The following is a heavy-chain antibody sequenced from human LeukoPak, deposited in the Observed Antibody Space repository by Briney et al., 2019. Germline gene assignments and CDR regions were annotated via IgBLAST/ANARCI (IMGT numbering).Heavy chain of an antibody. CDR2: INTNTGNP. J-gene: IGHJ5*02. V-gene: IGHV7-4-1*02. Sequence: ASVKVSCKASGYTFTSYAMNWVRQAPGQGLEWMGWINTNTGNPTYAQGFTGRFVFSLDTSVSTACLQISSLKAEDTAVYYCAREEQWLSDNWFDPWGQGTLVTVSS. D-gene: IGHD6-19*01. CDR1: GYTFTSYA. CDR3: AREEQWLSDNWFDP.